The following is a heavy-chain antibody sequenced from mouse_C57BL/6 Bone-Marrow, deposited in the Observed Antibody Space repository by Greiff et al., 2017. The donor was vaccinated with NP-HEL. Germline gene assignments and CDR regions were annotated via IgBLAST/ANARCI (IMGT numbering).Heavy chain of an antibody. D-gene: IGHD2-3*01. CDR2: IWSGGST. J-gene: IGHJ1*03. CDR3: ARRGRWFPWYFDV. CDR1: GFSLTSYG. Sequence: VQLQQSGPGLVQPSQSLSITCTVSGFSLTSYGVHWVRQSPGKGLEWLGVIWSGGSTDYNAAFISRLSISKDNSKSQVFFKMNSLQADDTAIYYCARRGRWFPWYFDVWGTGTTVTVSS. V-gene: IGHV2-2*01.